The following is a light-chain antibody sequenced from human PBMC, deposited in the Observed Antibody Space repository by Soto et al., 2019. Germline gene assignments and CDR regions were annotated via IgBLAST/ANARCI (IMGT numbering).Light chain of an antibody. CDR2: LNNDGSH. V-gene: IGLV4-69*01. CDR3: QTWGTGIVV. CDR1: SGHSSYA. J-gene: IGLJ2*01. Sequence: QLVLTQSPSASASLGASVKLTCTLSSGHSSYAIAWHQQQPEKGPQYLMKLNNDGSHSKGDGIPDRFSGSSSGAERYLTISSLQSEDEADYYCQTWGTGIVVFGGGTQLTVL.